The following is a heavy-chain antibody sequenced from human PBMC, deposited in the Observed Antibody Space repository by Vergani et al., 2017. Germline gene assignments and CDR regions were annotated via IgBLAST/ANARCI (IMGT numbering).Heavy chain of an antibody. CDR3: ATTYYDYVWGSYRFDY. D-gene: IGHD3-16*02. CDR2: ISAYNGNT. CDR1: GYTFPSYG. V-gene: IGHV1-18*01. J-gene: IGHJ4*02. Sequence: QVQLVQSGAEVKKPGASVKVSCKASGYTFPSYGISWVRQAPGQGLEWMGWISAYNGNTNYAQKLQGRVTMTTDTSTSTAYMELRSLRSDDTAVYYCATTYYDYVWGSYRFDYWGQGTLVTVSS.